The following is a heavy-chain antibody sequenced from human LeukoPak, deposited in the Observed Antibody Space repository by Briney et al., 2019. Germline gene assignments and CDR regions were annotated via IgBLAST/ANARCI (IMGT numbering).Heavy chain of an antibody. CDR2: INSRSYI. CDR1: GFNFSNYG. CDR3: ARDKSSGAYDY. D-gene: IGHD1-26*01. Sequence: GGSLRLSCAASGFNFSNYGMTWVRQAPGKGLEWVSSINSRSYIYYVDSVKGRFTISRDNSKNTLYLQMNSLRAEDTAVYYCARDKSSGAYDYWGQGTLVTVSS. V-gene: IGHV3-21*01. J-gene: IGHJ4*02.